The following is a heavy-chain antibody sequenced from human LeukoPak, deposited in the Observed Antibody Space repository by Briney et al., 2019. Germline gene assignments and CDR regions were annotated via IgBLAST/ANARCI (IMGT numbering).Heavy chain of an antibody. CDR2: IYYSGST. V-gene: IGHV4-59*12. D-gene: IGHD2-2*01. CDR3: ARGYCSSTSCPWVDY. J-gene: IGHJ4*02. CDR1: GGSISSYY. Sequence: SETLSLTCTVSGGSISSYYWSWIRQPPGKGLEWIGYIYYSGSTNYNPSLKSRVTMSVDTSKNQFSLKLSSVTAADTAVYYCARGYCSSTSCPWVDYWGQGTLVTVSS.